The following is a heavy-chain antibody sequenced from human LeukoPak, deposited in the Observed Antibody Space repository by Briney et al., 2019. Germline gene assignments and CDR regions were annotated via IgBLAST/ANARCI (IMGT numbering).Heavy chain of an antibody. V-gene: IGHV6-1*01. CDR2: TYYRSKWSN. CDR3: ARGPGYFQH. J-gene: IGHJ1*01. Sequence: SQTLSLTCDIFGESISSSVVGWNWIRQSPSRGLEWLGRTYYRSKWSNGYAVSVKGRITINPDTSKNQFSLQLRSVTPEDTAVYYCARGPGYFQHWGQGTLVTVSS. CDR1: GESISSSVVG.